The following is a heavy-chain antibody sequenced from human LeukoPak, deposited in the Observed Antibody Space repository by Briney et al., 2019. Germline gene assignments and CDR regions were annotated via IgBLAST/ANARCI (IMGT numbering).Heavy chain of an antibody. CDR3: ARDGQSFNSMYDYFDS. CDR2: IGGGDT. CDR1: EFTFRNFA. J-gene: IGHJ4*02. V-gene: IGHV3-23*01. Sequence: PGGSLRLSCSASEFTFRNFAISWVRQAPGKGLEWVSSIGGGDTHYADSVKGRFTISRDDSRSTVDLQMSSLRAEDTAVYYCARDGQSFNSMYDYFDSWGQGTLVTVSS. D-gene: IGHD2-8*01.